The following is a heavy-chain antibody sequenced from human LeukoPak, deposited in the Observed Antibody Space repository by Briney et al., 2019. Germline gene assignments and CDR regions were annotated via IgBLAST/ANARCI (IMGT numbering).Heavy chain of an antibody. CDR3: ARVRYDGSGYYSIYDY. D-gene: IGHD3-22*01. Sequence: GGSLRLSCAASGFTFSSHTMNWVRQAPGKGLEWVSSISRSSIYIYYADSVKGRFTISRDNAKNSLFLQMNSLRAEDTAVYYCARVRYDGSGYYSIYDYWGQGTLVTVSS. J-gene: IGHJ4*02. CDR2: ISRSSIYI. CDR1: GFTFSSHT. V-gene: IGHV3-21*01.